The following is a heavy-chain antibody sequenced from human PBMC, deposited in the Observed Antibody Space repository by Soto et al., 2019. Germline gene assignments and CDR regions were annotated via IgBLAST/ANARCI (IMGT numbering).Heavy chain of an antibody. Sequence: EVQLVESGGGLVKPGGSLRLSCAASGFTFSSYSMNWVRQAPGKGLEWVSSISSSSSYIYYADSVKGRFTISRDNAKNSLYLQMNSLRAEDTAVYYCARGGSYCSGGSCYEAQDAFDIWGQGTMVTVSS. CDR1: GFTFSSYS. D-gene: IGHD2-15*01. J-gene: IGHJ3*02. V-gene: IGHV3-21*01. CDR3: ARGGSYCSGGSCYEAQDAFDI. CDR2: ISSSSSYI.